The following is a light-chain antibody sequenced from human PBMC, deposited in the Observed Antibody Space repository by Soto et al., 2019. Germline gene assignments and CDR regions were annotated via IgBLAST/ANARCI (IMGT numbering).Light chain of an antibody. CDR1: QSISSC. V-gene: IGKV1-5*03. CDR2: KAS. CDR3: QQYNSYSRT. J-gene: IGKJ1*01. Sequence: DSQITQSPSTLSASVGDRVTITFVASQSISSCLAWYQQKPGKAPKLLIYKASTLESGVPSRFSGSGSGTEFTLTISSLQPDDFATYYCQQYNSYSRTFGQGTKVDIK.